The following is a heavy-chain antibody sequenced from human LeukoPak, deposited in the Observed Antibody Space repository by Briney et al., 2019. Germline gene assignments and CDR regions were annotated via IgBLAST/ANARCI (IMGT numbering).Heavy chain of an antibody. D-gene: IGHD3-9*01. V-gene: IGHV3-33*08. Sequence: PGGSLRLSCAASGFTFSSYGMHWVRQAPGKGLEWVAVIWYDGSNKYYADSVKGRFTISRDNSKNTLYLQMNSLRAEDTAVYYCARGPYDILTGDAFDIWGQGTMVTVSS. CDR1: GFTFSSYG. J-gene: IGHJ3*02. CDR2: IWYDGSNK. CDR3: ARGPYDILTGDAFDI.